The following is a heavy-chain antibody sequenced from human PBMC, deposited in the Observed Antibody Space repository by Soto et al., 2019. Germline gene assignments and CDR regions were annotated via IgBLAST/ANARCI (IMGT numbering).Heavy chain of an antibody. D-gene: IGHD2-2*01. CDR2: ISYDGSNK. CDR3: ANGVEGYCSSTSCYEDAFDI. V-gene: IGHV3-30*18. Sequence: GGSLRLSCAASGFTFSSYGMHWVRQAPGKGLEWVAVISYDGSNKYYADSVKGRFTISRDNSKNTLYLQMNSLRAEDTAVYYCANGVEGYCSSTSCYEDAFDIWGQGTMVTVSS. J-gene: IGHJ3*02. CDR1: GFTFSSYG.